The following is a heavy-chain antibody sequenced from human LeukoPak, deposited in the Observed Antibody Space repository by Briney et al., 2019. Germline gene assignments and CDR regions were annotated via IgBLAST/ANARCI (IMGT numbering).Heavy chain of an antibody. Sequence: GGSLRLSCAASGFTFSSYGMHWVRQAPGKGLEWVAVISYDGSNKYYADSVKGRFTISRDNSKNTLYLQMNTLRAEDTAAYYCAKDPDYYGSGSYYSDYWGQGTLVTVSS. CDR3: AKDPDYYGSGSYYSDY. D-gene: IGHD3-10*01. J-gene: IGHJ4*02. CDR2: ISYDGSNK. CDR1: GFTFSSYG. V-gene: IGHV3-30*18.